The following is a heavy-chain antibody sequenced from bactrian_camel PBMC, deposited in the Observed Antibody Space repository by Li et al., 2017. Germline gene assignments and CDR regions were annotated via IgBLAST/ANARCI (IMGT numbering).Heavy chain of an antibody. D-gene: IGHD1*01. CDR3: AADPAGGGQTCHSSIRTIAH. Sequence: VQLVESGGGSVQAGGSLRLSCAFPADVLSTYCMGWFRQDPGQGREAVATFEDNGITSYADSVKGRFTISQDNAKATITLQMDSLVPEDTAVYYCAADPAGGGQTCHSSIRTIAHWGQGTQVTVS. J-gene: IGHJ4*01. CDR1: ADVLSTYC. V-gene: IGHV3S53*01. CDR2: FEDNGIT.